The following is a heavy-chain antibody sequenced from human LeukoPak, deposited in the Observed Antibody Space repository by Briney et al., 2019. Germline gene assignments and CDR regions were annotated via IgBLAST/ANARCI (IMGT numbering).Heavy chain of an antibody. V-gene: IGHV4-31*03. CDR1: GGSISSGGYY. D-gene: IGHD5-18*01. CDR3: ARASWIQLWLSVYCDY. CDR2: IYYSGST. J-gene: IGHJ4*02. Sequence: SQTLSLTCTVSGGSISSGGYYWSWIRQHPGKGLEWIGYIYYSGSTYYNPSLKSRVTISVDTSKNQFSLKLSSVTAADTAVYYCARASWIQLWLSVYCDYWGQGTLVTVSS.